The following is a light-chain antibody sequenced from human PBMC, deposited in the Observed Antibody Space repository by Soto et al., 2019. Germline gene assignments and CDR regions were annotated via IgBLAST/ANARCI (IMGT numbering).Light chain of an antibody. Sequence: QSALTQPASVSGSPGQSITISCTGTSSDIGRYNYVSWYQQYPGKAPKFMIYDVSNRPSGVSNRFSGSKSGNTASLTISGLQAEDEADYYCSLYISSSTYVFGTGTKVTVL. CDR3: SLYISSSTYV. CDR1: SSDIGRYNY. J-gene: IGLJ1*01. V-gene: IGLV2-14*01. CDR2: DVS.